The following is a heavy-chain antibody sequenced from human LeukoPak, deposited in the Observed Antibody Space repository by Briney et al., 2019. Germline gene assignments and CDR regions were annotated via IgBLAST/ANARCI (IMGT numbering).Heavy chain of an antibody. CDR1: GYSFTSYW. Sequence: GESLKISCKGPGYSFTSYWIGRVRQVPGKGLELMGINYPDYSDTRYSLSFQGQVTISADKSISTDYLQWSSLKASDTGMYYCASTRNDYGDYRDAFGIWGQGTMVTVSS. CDR2: NYPDYSDT. J-gene: IGHJ3*02. D-gene: IGHD4-17*01. CDR3: ASTRNDYGDYRDAFGI. V-gene: IGHV5-51*01.